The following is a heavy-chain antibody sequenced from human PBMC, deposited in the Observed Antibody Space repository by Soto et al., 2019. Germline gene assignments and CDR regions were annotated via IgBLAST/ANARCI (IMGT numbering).Heavy chain of an antibody. CDR1: GGSISSGGYS. CDR2: IYHSGST. D-gene: IGHD1-7*01. CDR3: ARGTTITGTTPGYWFDP. J-gene: IGHJ5*02. Sequence: PSETLSLTGAVSGGSISSGGYSWSWIRQAPGKGLEWIGYIYHSGSTYYNPSLKSRVTISVDRSKNQFSLKLSSVTAADTAVYYCARGTTITGTTPGYWFDPWGQGTLVTVSS. V-gene: IGHV4-30-2*01.